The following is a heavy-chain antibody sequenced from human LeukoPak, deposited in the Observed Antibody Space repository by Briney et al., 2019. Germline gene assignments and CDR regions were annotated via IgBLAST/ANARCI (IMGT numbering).Heavy chain of an antibody. D-gene: IGHD2-2*01. J-gene: IGHJ4*02. CDR3: VKGYCSSISCFGDY. CDR2: IYSGGKT. CDR1: GFTVSSKY. Sequence: PGGSLRLSCAVSGFTVSSKYMSWVRQAPGKGQEWVSFIYSGGKTHYADSVKGRFTISRDNSKNTLYLQMSSLRAEDTAVYYCVKGYCSSISCFGDYWGQGTLVTFSS. V-gene: IGHV3-53*05.